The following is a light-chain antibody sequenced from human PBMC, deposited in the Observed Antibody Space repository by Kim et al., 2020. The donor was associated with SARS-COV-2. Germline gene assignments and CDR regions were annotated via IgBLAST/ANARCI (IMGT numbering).Light chain of an antibody. V-gene: IGKV3-11*01. CDR3: QQRRNWYT. Sequence: LSLSPGERATLSCRASQSVSSYLAWYQQKPGQAPRLLIYDASNRATGVPARVSGSGSGTDFTLTISSLEPEDFAVYYCQQRRNWYTFGQGTKLEI. CDR1: QSVSSY. CDR2: DAS. J-gene: IGKJ2*01.